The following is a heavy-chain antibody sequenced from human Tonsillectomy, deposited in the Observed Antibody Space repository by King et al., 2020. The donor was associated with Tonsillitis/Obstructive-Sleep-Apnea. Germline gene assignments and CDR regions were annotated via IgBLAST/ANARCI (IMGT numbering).Heavy chain of an antibody. D-gene: IGHD2-2*02. J-gene: IGHJ6*04. CDR1: GFTFSSYA. CDR3: AKGVLGYCSSTSCYTQDV. CDR2: ISGSGGRP. Sequence: VQLVESGGGLVQPGGSLRLSCAASGFTFSSYALSWVRQAPGKGLEWVSAISGSGGRPYYADSVKGRFTISRDNSKNTLYLQMNSLRAEDTAVYYCAKGVLGYCSSTSCYTQDVWGKGTTVTVSS. V-gene: IGHV3-23*04.